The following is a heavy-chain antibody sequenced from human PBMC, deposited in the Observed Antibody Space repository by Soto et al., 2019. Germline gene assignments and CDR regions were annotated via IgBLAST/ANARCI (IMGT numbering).Heavy chain of an antibody. J-gene: IGHJ6*02. CDR3: ARDPRSSGSGYYYYGMDV. CDR2: INPNSGGT. Sequence: ASVKVSCKASGYAFTGYYMHWVRQAPGQGLEWMGWINPNSGGTNYAQKFQGRVTMTRDTSISTAYMELSRLRSDDTAVYYCARDPRSSGSGYYYYGMDVWGQGTTVTVSS. V-gene: IGHV1-2*02. D-gene: IGHD6-19*01. CDR1: GYAFTGYY.